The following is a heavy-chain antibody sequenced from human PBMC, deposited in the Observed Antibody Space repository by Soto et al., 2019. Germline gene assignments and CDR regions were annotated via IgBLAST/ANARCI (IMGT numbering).Heavy chain of an antibody. CDR3: ARGGGEGMDY. Sequence: EVQLVESGGGLVKPGGSLRLSCAASGFTFSSFSMNWVRQAPGKGLEWVSSISSSSSYIYYEDSVKGRFTISRDNAKNSLYLQMNSLRAEDTAVYYCARGGGEGMDYWGQGTLVTVSS. V-gene: IGHV3-21*01. D-gene: IGHD2-21*01. CDR1: GFTFSSFS. CDR2: ISSSSSYI. J-gene: IGHJ4*02.